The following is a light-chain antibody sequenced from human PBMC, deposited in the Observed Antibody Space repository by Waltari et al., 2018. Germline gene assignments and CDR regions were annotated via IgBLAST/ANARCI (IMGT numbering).Light chain of an antibody. CDR3: FSYAGSNIYV. CDR1: SSGVGSYNL. CDR2: EDN. J-gene: IGLJ1*01. V-gene: IGLV2-23*01. Sequence: QSALTQPASVSGSPGQSITISCAGTSSGVGSYNLVSWYQQHPGRAPKLIIYEDNKRPSGGSSRCSGSKSGNTASLTISGLQTEDEAEYYCFSYAGSNIYVFASGTKVTVL.